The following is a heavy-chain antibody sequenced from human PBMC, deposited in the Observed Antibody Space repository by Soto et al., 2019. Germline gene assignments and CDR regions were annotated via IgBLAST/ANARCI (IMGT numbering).Heavy chain of an antibody. J-gene: IGHJ1*01. CDR2: ISSSSTHI. D-gene: IGHD3-9*01. Sequence: EVQLVESGGGLVKPGGSLRLSCAVSGFNFNTYTMNWVRQAPGKGLEWVSSISSSSTHIFYADSVKGRFTISRDNAKNSLYMQMHSLRAEDTAVYYCAKIYFDTLTGYYPGTFHHWGQGTLVTVSS. CDR3: AKIYFDTLTGYYPGTFHH. CDR1: GFNFNTYT. V-gene: IGHV3-21*01.